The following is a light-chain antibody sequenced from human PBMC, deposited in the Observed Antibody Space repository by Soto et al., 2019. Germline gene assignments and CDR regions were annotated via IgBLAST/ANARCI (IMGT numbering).Light chain of an antibody. CDR2: EVS. Sequence: QSVLTQPASVSGSPGQSITISCTGTSGDVGAYDFVFWYQQHPGKAPKLIIYEVSHRPSGVSSRFSGSKSGNSASLTISGLQAEDEADYHCSSYTSSNTLVFGTGTKVTVL. CDR1: SGDVGAYDF. J-gene: IGLJ1*01. CDR3: SSYTSSNTLV. V-gene: IGLV2-14*01.